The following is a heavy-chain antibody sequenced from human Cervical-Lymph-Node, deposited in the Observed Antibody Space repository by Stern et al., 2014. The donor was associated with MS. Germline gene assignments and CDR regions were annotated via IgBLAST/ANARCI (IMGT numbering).Heavy chain of an antibody. Sequence: VQLVESGAEVKKPGSSVKVSCKASGGTFSADIFSWERQAPGQGLEWMRRIIPMVDTADYAQNVQGRVTITADKSTDTAYMELSSLRSEDTAVYYCATDHPDIVVVPAAMNSWGQGTLVTVSP. J-gene: IGHJ4*02. CDR2: IIPMVDTA. D-gene: IGHD2-2*01. V-gene: IGHV1-69*06. CDR1: GGTFSADI. CDR3: ATDHPDIVVVPAAMNS.